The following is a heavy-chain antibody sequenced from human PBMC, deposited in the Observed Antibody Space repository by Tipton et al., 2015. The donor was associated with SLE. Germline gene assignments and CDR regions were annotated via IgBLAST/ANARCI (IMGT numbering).Heavy chain of an antibody. CDR2: IYTSGST. V-gene: IGHV4-4*08. CDR1: GGSISSHY. Sequence: TLSLTCTVSGGSISSHYWRWIRQPPGKGLEWIGYIYTSGSTNNNPPLKSLVTISVDTSNNQFSLKLSSVTAADTAVYYCARVGVGATTGYYYYYMDVWGKGTTVTVSS. J-gene: IGHJ6*03. D-gene: IGHD1-26*01. CDR3: ARVGVGATTGYYYYYMDV.